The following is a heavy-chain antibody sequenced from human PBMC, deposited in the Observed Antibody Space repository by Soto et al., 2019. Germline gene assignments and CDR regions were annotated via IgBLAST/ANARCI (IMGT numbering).Heavy chain of an antibody. CDR3: ADRRGGYNWDDGHFAY. V-gene: IGHV2-5*02. D-gene: IGHD1-20*01. J-gene: IGHJ4*02. CDR2: TYWDDDN. Sequence: QITLKESGPTLVKPTETLTLTCTFTGFSISTSGVGVGWIRQPPGQALEWLAFTYWDDDNRYNPSLKSRLTVAKAASKNLVVLLMTNMDPVDTGTYFCADRRGGYNWDDGHFAYWGQGTLVTVSS. CDR1: GFSISTSGVG.